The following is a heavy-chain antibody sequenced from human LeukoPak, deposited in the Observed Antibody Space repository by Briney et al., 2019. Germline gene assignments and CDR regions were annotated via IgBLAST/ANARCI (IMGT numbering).Heavy chain of an antibody. V-gene: IGHV4-30-4*01. Sequence: SQTLSLTCTVSGGSICSGDYYWSWIRQPPGKGLEWIGYIYYSGSTYYNPSLKSRVTISVDTSKNQFSLKLSSVTAADTAVYYCARPHMVRGVIISDYWGQGTLVTVSS. CDR3: ARPHMVRGVIISDY. CDR1: GGSICSGDYY. CDR2: IYYSGST. J-gene: IGHJ4*02. D-gene: IGHD3-10*01.